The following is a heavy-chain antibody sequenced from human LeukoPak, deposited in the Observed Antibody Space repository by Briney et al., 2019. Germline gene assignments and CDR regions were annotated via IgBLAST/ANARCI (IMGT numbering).Heavy chain of an antibody. Sequence: ASVKVSCKASGYTFTSYGISWVRQAPGQGLEWMGWISAYNGNTNYAQKLQGRVTMTTDTSTSTAYMELRSLRSDDTAVYYCARVASLPGHSYGPPDYWGQGTLVTVSS. CDR2: ISAYNGNT. CDR3: ARVASLPGHSYGPPDY. D-gene: IGHD5-18*01. J-gene: IGHJ4*02. CDR1: GYTFTSYG. V-gene: IGHV1-18*01.